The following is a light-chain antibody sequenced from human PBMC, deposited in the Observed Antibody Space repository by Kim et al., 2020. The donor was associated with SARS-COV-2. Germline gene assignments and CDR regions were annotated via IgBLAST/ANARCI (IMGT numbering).Light chain of an antibody. CDR2: GAS. Sequence: DIQMTQSPSSLSASVGDRVTITRRASQVINNYLAWYQQKPGKAPTVLIYGASTLHSGVPSRFSGSGSGTDFTLTISSLQPEDVGTYYCQKYDSAPWTFGHGTKVDIK. CDR3: QKYDSAPWT. J-gene: IGKJ1*01. CDR1: QVINNY. V-gene: IGKV1-27*01.